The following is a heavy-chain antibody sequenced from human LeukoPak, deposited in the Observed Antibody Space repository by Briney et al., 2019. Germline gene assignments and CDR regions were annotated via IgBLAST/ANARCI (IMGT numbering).Heavy chain of an antibody. D-gene: IGHD6-13*01. CDR2: ISSSSTYI. V-gene: IGHV3-21*01. J-gene: IGHJ4*02. Sequence: PGGSLGLPCAASGFTFSSYSMNWVRQAPGKGLEWVSSISSSSTYIYHADSLKGRFTISRDNAKNTLYLQMNSLRAEDTAVYYCARIGAGSSRDYGGQGTLVTVSS. CDR1: GFTFSSYS. CDR3: ARIGAGSSRDY.